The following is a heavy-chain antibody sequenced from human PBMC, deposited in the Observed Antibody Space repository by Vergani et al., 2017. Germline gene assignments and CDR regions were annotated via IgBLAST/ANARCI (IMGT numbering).Heavy chain of an antibody. CDR3: ARDTSSGWYRWYFDL. J-gene: IGHJ2*01. CDR1: GFTFSSYS. CDR2: ISSSSSYI. Sequence: EVQLVESGGGLVKPGGSLRLSCAASGFTFSSYSMNWVRQAPGKGLEWVSSISSSSSYIYYADSVKGRFTISRDNAKNSLYLQMYSLRAEDTAVYYCARDTSSGWYRWYFDLWGRGTLATVSS. V-gene: IGHV3-21*01. D-gene: IGHD6-19*01.